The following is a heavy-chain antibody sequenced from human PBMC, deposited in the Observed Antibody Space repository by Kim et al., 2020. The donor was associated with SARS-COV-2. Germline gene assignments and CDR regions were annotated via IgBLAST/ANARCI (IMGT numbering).Heavy chain of an antibody. CDR2: IYYSGST. CDR1: GGSISSSSYY. J-gene: IGHJ4*02. Sequence: SETLSLTCTVSGGSISSSSYYWGWIRQPPGKGLEWIGSIYYSGSTYYNPSLKSRVTISVDTSKNQFSLKLSSVTAADTAVYYCARKVTTGYVFDYWGQGTLVTVSS. V-gene: IGHV4-39*07. D-gene: IGHD4-17*01. CDR3: ARKVTTGYVFDY.